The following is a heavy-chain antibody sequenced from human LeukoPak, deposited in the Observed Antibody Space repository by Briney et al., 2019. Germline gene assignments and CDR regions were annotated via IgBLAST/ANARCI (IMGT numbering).Heavy chain of an antibody. D-gene: IGHD1-1*01. CDR3: ARDRSTTSKFFDR. V-gene: IGHV3-30*04. CDR2: ISFNGNEK. J-gene: IGHJ5*02. CDR1: GFTFSSYT. Sequence: GKSLRLSCAASGFTFSSYTMHWVRQAPGKGLEWVAFISFNGNEKKYGGSVKGRFTISRDNSNNMLYLQMTGLRFDDTAVYYCARDRSTTSKFFDRWGQGTLVTVSS.